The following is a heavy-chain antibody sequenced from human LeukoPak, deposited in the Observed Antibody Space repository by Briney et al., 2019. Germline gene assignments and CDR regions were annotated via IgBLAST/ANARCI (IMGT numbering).Heavy chain of an antibody. CDR1: GGSVSSDKYH. CDR3: ARGVIIINWFDS. V-gene: IGHV4-61*02. CDR2: VYLKGTT. J-gene: IGHJ5*01. Sequence: SQTLSLTCTVSGGSVSSDKYHWSWIRQPAGKALERIGRVYLKGTTNYNPSLEGRVTISVDTSKNQFSLNLNSVTATDTPTYYCARGVIIINWFDSWGQGARVTVSS. D-gene: IGHD3-10*01.